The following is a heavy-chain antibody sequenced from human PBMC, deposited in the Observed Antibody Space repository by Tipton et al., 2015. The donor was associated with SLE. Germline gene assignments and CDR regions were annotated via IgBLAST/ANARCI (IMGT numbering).Heavy chain of an antibody. CDR3: ARQEVDYSSSRAFDY. D-gene: IGHD6-13*01. CDR1: GFTFSSYA. J-gene: IGHJ4*02. Sequence: GSLRLSCAASGFTFSSYAMSWVRQAPGKGLEWVSAISGSGGSTYYADSVKGRFTISRDNSKNTLYLQMNSLRAEDTAVYYCARQEVDYSSSRAFDYWGQGTLVTVSS. CDR2: ISGSGGST. V-gene: IGHV3-23*01.